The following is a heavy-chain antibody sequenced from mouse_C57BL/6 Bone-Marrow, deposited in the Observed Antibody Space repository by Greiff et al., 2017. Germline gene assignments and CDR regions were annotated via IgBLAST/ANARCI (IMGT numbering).Heavy chain of an antibody. CDR3: ARSDGYYLYYCDY. CDR2: IDPADSYT. D-gene: IGHD2-3*01. J-gene: IGHJ2*01. Sequence: QVQLQQPGAELVRPGTSVKLSCKASGYTFTSYWMHWVKQRPGQGLEWIGVIDPADSYTNYNQKFKGKATLTVDTSSSTAYMQLSSLTSEDSAVYYCARSDGYYLYYCDYWGQGTTLTVSA. CDR1: GYTFTSYW. V-gene: IGHV1-59*01.